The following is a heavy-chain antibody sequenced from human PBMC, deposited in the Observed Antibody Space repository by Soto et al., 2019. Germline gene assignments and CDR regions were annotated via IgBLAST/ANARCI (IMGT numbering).Heavy chain of an antibody. CDR3: ARGGSTMIAW. D-gene: IGHD3-22*01. CDR1: GYTFTSYA. Sequence: QVQLVQSGAEVKKPGASVKVSCKASGYTFTSYAMHWVRQAPGQRLEWMGWINAGNGNTKYLQKFQGRVTFTRDTSADTDYIELSNLSAEDTAVYYCARGGSTMIAWWGKGTLVTVSS. CDR2: INAGNGNT. V-gene: IGHV1-3*01. J-gene: IGHJ4*02.